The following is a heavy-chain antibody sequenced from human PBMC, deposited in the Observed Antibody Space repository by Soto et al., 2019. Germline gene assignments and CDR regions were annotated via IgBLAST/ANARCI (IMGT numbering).Heavy chain of an antibody. CDR3: AKTPPHRPSGIAAAGNDY. J-gene: IGHJ4*02. Sequence: PGGSLRLSCAASGFTFSSYAMSWVRQAPGKGLEWVSAISGSGGSTYYADSVKGRFTISRDNSKNTLYLQMNSLRAEDTAVYYCAKTPPHRPSGIAAAGNDYWGQGTLVTVSS. D-gene: IGHD6-13*01. CDR1: GFTFSSYA. V-gene: IGHV3-23*01. CDR2: ISGSGGST.